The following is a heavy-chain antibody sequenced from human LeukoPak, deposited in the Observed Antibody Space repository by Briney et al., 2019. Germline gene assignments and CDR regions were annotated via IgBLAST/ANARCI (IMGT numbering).Heavy chain of an antibody. CDR1: GGSISSYY. J-gene: IGHJ4*02. CDR3: ARPGHYYDSSGLYY. V-gene: IGHV4-59*01. D-gene: IGHD3-22*01. CDR2: IYYSGST. Sequence: PSETLSLTCTVSGGSISSYYWSWIRQPPGKGLEWIGYIYYSGSTNYNPSLKSRVTISVDTSKNQFSLKLSSVTAADTAVYYCARPGHYYDSSGLYYWGQGTLVTVSS.